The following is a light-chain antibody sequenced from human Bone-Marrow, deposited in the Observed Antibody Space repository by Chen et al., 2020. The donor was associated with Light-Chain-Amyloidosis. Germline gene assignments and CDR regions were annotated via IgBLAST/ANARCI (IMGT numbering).Light chain of an antibody. CDR1: QSVLYSSNNKNY. Sequence: DIVMTQSQDSLAVSLGERASINCKASQSVLYSSNNKNYLAWYQQKSGQPPKLLIYWASARESGVPDRFSGSGSGTDFTLTIGSLEAEDVAVYYCQQYFRTPLTFGGGTKVEIK. CDR2: WAS. V-gene: IGKV4-1*01. CDR3: QQYFRTPLT. J-gene: IGKJ4*01.